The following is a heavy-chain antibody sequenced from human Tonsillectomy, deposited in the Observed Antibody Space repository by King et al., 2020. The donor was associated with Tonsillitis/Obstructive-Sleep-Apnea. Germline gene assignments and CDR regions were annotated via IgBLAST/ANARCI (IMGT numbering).Heavy chain of an antibody. CDR3: ARDQSPITMVRGVINYYYGLDV. V-gene: IGHV3-48*03. D-gene: IGHD3-10*01. CDR2: ISSSGSTK. Sequence: VQLVESGGGLVQPGGSLRLSCAASGFTFSSYEMNWVRQAPGKGLEWVSYISSSGSTKYYADSVKGRFTISRENAEKSLYLQMNSLRAEDTAVYYCARDQSPITMVRGVINYYYGLDVWGQGTTVTVSS. CDR1: GFTFSSYE. J-gene: IGHJ6*02.